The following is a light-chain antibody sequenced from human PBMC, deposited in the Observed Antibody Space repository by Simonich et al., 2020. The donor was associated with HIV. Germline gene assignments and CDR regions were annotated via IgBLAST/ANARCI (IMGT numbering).Light chain of an antibody. J-gene: IGKJ4*01. CDR1: QSISSY. CDR3: QQSYSTLLT. Sequence: DIQMTQSPSSLSPSVGDRVTITCRASQSISSYLHWYKQKPGKAPNLLIFAASSLQSGVPSRFSGSGSGTDFTLTISSLQPEDFATYSCQQSYSTLLTFGGGTKVEIK. V-gene: IGKV1-39*01. CDR2: AAS.